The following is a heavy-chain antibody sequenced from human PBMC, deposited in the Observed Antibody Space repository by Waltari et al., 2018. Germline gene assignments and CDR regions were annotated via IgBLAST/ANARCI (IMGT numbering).Heavy chain of an antibody. V-gene: IGHV4-59*11. D-gene: IGHD3-10*01. CDR3: AKGIYY. CDR1: SGSITNHY. J-gene: IGHJ4*02. CDR2: IYYSWRT. Sequence: QVQLQESGPGLVKPSETLSLTCTVSSGSITNHYWSWIRQPPGNGLEWIGYIYYSWRTNYSPSRKSRVTMSLDTSKSQVFRKLSSVTAADTAIYYCAKGIYYWGPGALVTVSS.